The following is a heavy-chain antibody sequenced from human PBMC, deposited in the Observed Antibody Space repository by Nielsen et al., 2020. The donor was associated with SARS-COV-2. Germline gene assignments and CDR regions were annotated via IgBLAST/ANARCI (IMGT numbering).Heavy chain of an antibody. CDR2: IIPIFGTA. CDR1: GCTFSRYA. Sequence: SVKVSCKASGCTFSRYAISWVRQAPGQGLEWMGGIIPIFGTANYAQKFQGRVTITADESTSTAYMELSSLRSEDTAVYYCARTSGYYNQAFDYWGQGTLVTVSS. J-gene: IGHJ4*02. CDR3: ARTSGYYNQAFDY. D-gene: IGHD3-22*01. V-gene: IGHV1-69*13.